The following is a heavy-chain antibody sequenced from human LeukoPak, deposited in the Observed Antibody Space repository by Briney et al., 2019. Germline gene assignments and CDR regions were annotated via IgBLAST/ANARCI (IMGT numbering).Heavy chain of an antibody. CDR1: GFSFTTYW. V-gene: IGHV3-7*01. CDR2: IKPDGSEA. D-gene: IGHD2-15*01. CDR3: ARGQLADDQ. J-gene: IGHJ4*02. Sequence: PGGSLRLSCATSGFSFTTYWMSWIRQTPGRVLEWVAKIKPDGSEASYVDSVKGRFTISRDNAKNSVYLQMNSLRVEDTAVYYCARGQLADDQWGQGALATVSS.